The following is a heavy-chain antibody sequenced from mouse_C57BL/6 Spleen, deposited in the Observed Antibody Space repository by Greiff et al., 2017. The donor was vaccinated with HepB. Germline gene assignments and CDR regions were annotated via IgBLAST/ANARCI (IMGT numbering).Heavy chain of an antibody. CDR3: ARVGSSEFAY. J-gene: IGHJ3*01. V-gene: IGHV5-4*03. Sequence: EVKLVESGGGLVKPGGSLKLSCAASGFTFSSYAMSWVRQTPEKRLEWVATISDGGSYTYYPDNVKGRFTISRDNAKNNLYLQMSHLKSEDTAMYYCARVGSSEFAYWGQGTLVTVSA. D-gene: IGHD1-1*01. CDR1: GFTFSSYA. CDR2: ISDGGSYT.